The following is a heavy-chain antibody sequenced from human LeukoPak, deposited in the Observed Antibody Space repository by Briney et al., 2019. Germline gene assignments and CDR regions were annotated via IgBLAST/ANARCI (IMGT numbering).Heavy chain of an antibody. Sequence: PSETLSLTCTVSGGSISSSSYYWGWIRQPPGKGLEWIGSVYYSGSTYYNPSLKSRVTISVDTSKTQFSLKLTSVTAADTAVYYCARRKSYSVFDYWGQGTLVSVSS. CDR2: VYYSGST. CDR3: ARRKSYSVFDY. D-gene: IGHD1-26*01. CDR1: GGSISSSSYY. V-gene: IGHV4-39*01. J-gene: IGHJ4*02.